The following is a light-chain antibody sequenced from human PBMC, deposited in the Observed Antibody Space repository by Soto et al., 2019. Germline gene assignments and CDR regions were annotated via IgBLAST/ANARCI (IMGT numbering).Light chain of an antibody. CDR1: QSVSSSY. J-gene: IGKJ1*01. Sequence: EIVLTQSPGTLSLSPGERATLSCRASQSVSSSYLAWYQQKPGQAPRLLIYGASSRATGIPDRFSGSVSGTGFTLTISRLEPDDFAVYYSQQYSRSTSWQFGQRTKV. CDR2: GAS. V-gene: IGKV3-20*01. CDR3: QQYSRSTSWQ.